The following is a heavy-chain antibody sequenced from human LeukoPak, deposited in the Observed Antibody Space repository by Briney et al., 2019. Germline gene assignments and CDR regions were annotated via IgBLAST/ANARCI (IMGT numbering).Heavy chain of an antibody. V-gene: IGHV1-24*01. CDR3: ATPQYSCRHWYFDL. CDR2: FDPEDGET. CDR1: GYTLTELS. D-gene: IGHD6-6*01. Sequence: ASVKVSCKVSGYTLTELSMHWVRQAPGKGLEWMGGFDPEDGETIYAQKFQGRVTMTEDTSTDTAYMELSSLRSEDTAVYYCATPQYSCRHWYFDLWGRGTLVTVSS. J-gene: IGHJ2*01.